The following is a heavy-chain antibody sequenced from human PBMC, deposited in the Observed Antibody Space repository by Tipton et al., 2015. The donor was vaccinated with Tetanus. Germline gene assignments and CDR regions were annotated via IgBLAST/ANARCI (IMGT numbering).Heavy chain of an antibody. J-gene: IGHJ4*02. D-gene: IGHD3-22*01. CDR1: GGPIISGTPY. V-gene: IGHV4-39*01. CDR2: IYYSGTT. CDR3: ARPRGYSSGYFYY. Sequence: TLSLTCTVSGGPIISGTPYWGWIRQFPGKGLEWIGNIYYSGTTYYNSPLKSRVTISLDTSKNQLSLKMTSVTAADTAVYYCARPRGYSSGYFYYWGLGTLVTVSS.